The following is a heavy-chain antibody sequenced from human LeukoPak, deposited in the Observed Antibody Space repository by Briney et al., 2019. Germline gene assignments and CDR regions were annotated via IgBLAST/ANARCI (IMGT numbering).Heavy chain of an antibody. Sequence: SETLSLTCTVSGGSISSYYWSWIRQPPGKGLEWIGYIYYSGSTNYNPSLKSQVTISVDTSKNQFSLKLSSVTAADTAVYYCARGIAVAGGFDYWGQGTLVTVSS. CDR1: GGSISSYY. V-gene: IGHV4-59*01. CDR3: ARGIAVAGGFDY. D-gene: IGHD6-19*01. J-gene: IGHJ4*02. CDR2: IYYSGST.